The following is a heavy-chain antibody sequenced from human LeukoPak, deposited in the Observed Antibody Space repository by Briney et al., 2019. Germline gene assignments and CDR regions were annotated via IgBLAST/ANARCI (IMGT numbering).Heavy chain of an antibody. D-gene: IGHD3-22*01. CDR3: AKEVNYYDTSGYPRDFFDC. J-gene: IGHJ4*02. CDR2: ISSSGGIT. Sequence: PGGSLRLSCAASGFTFSSYEMNWVRQAPGKSLEWASYISSSGGITYYADSVKGRFTISRDNAKNSLYLQMSSLRTEDTAVYYCAKEVNYYDTSGYPRDFFDCRGQGTLVTVSS. CDR1: GFTFSSYE. V-gene: IGHV3-48*03.